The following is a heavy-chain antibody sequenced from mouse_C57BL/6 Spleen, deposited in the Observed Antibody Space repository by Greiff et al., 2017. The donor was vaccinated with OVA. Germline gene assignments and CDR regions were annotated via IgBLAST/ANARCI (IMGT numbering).Heavy chain of an antibody. J-gene: IGHJ3*01. V-gene: IGHV3-6*01. CDR2: ISYDGSN. D-gene: IGHD2-2*01. Sequence: EVQLQESGPGLVKPSQSLSLTCSVTGYSITSGYYWNWIRQFPGNKLEWMGYISYDGSNNYNPSLKNRISITRDTSKNQFFLKLNSVTTEDTATYYCARWLPNLFAYWGQGTLVTVSA. CDR1: GYSITSGYY. CDR3: ARWLPNLFAY.